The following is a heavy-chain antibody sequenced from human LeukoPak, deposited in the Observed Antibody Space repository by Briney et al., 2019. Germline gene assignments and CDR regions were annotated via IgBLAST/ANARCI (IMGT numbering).Heavy chain of an antibody. Sequence: GGPLRLSCAASGFTFSSYGMHWVRQAPGKGLEWVAVISYDGSNKYYADSVKGRFTISRDNSKNTLYLQMNSLRAEDTAVYYCAKDKFGGSLYYFDYWGQGTLVTVSS. CDR2: ISYDGSNK. V-gene: IGHV3-30*18. D-gene: IGHD1-26*01. CDR1: GFTFSSYG. J-gene: IGHJ4*02. CDR3: AKDKFGGSLYYFDY.